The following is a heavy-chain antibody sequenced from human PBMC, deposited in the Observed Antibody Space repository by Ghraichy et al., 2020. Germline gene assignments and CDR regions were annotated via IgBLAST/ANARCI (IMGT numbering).Heavy chain of an antibody. V-gene: IGHV5-51*01. D-gene: IGHD4-17*01. CDR1: GYSFDNYW. Sequence: GESLNISCKGSGYSFDNYWIGWVRQMPGEGLEWMGLIYPHDSDTKYSPSFEGQVTISADKSITTAYLQWSSLKASDTAMYFCARRSGDSVRDYYYMDVWGQGTAVTVSS. CDR3: ARRSGDSVRDYYYMDV. J-gene: IGHJ6*02. CDR2: IYPHDSDT.